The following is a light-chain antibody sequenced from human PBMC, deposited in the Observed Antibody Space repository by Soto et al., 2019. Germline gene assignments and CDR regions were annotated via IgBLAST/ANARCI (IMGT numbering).Light chain of an antibody. CDR3: QKYSSVPV. V-gene: IGKV1-27*01. CDR1: QGIRNF. J-gene: IGKJ3*01. Sequence: DIQMTQSATSLSASVGDRVTITCRASQGIRNFVAWYQQKPGKAPKLLIYAASTLQSGVPSRFSGSGSGTDFPLTINSLQPEDVATYSCQKYSSVPVFGPGTKV. CDR2: AAS.